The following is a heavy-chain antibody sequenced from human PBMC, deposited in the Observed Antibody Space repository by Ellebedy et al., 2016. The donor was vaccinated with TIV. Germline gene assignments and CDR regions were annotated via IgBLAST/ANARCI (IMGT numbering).Heavy chain of an antibody. J-gene: IGHJ4*02. CDR2: IYSGGST. Sequence: GESLKISCAASGFAVSSNYMSWVRQAPGKGLEWVSVIYSGGSTYYADSVKGRFTISRDNSKNTLYLQMNSLRAEDTAVYYCAKGNDILTGYYLVRYWGQGTLVTVSS. D-gene: IGHD3-9*01. CDR3: AKGNDILTGYYLVRY. CDR1: GFAVSSNY. V-gene: IGHV3-53*01.